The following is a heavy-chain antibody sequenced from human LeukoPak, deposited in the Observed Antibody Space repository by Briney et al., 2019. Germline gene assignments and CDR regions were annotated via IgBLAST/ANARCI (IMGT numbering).Heavy chain of an antibody. CDR1: GYTLTELS. CDR3: AKDILRFLEWLSSPGGD. CDR2: FDPEDGET. J-gene: IGHJ4*02. V-gene: IGHV1-24*01. Sequence: ASVKVSCKVSGYTLTELSMHWVRQAPGKGLEWMGGFDPEDGETIYAQKFQGRVTMTEDTSTDTAYMELSSLRSEDTAVYYCAKDILRFLEWLSSPGGDWGQGTLVTVSS. D-gene: IGHD3-3*01.